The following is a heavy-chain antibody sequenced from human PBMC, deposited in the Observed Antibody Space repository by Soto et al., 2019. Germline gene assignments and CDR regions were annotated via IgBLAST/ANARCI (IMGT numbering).Heavy chain of an antibody. V-gene: IGHV3-33*01. J-gene: IGHJ3*02. D-gene: IGHD4-17*01. CDR1: GFTFSSYG. CDR2: IWYDGSNK. CDR3: ARDLSGDYGALDT. Sequence: GSLRLSCAPSGFTFSSYGMHWARQAPGKGLEWVAVIWYDGSNKVYADSVKGRFTISRDNSKNTLYLQMNSLRAEDTAVYYCARDLSGDYGALDTWGQGTMVTVSS.